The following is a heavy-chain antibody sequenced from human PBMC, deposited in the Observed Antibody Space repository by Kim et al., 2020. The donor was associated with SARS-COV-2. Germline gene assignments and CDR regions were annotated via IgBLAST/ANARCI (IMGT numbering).Heavy chain of an antibody. CDR3: ARGQGYYYGSGSYYP. J-gene: IGHJ5*02. V-gene: IGHV4-34*01. D-gene: IGHD3-10*01. CDR1: GGSFSGYY. Sequence: SETLSLTCAVYGGSFSGYYWSWIRQPPGKGLEWIGEINHSGSTNYNPSLKSRVTISVDTSKNQFSLKLSSVTAADTAVCYCARGQGYYYGSGSYYPWGQGTLVTVSS. CDR2: INHSGST.